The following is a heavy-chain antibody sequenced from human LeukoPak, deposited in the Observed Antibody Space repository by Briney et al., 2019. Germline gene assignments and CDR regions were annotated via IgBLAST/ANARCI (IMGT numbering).Heavy chain of an antibody. CDR2: IGPDGGTT. J-gene: IGHJ4*02. Sequence: GGSLRLSCAASGFTFSTYGMHWVRQAPGKGLEYVSGIGPDGGTTYYAKSVKGGFIISRDNSKNMVYLQMGSLTVDDMAVYYCARGAQLTDYWGQGTLVTVSS. CDR3: ARGAQLTDY. CDR1: GFTFSTYG. V-gene: IGHV3-64*01. D-gene: IGHD6-13*01.